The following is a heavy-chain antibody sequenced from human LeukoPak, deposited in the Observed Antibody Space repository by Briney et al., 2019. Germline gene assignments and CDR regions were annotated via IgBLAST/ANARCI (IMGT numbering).Heavy chain of an antibody. CDR1: GGSTSSGDYY. J-gene: IGHJ4*02. V-gene: IGHV4-30-4*01. D-gene: IGHD5-18*01. CDR2: IYYSGST. Sequence: SETLSLTCTVSGGSTSSGDYYWSWIRQPPGKGLEWIGYIYYSGSTYYNPSLKSRVTISVDASKNQFSLKLSSVTAADTAVYYCASARGYSYGLEDYWGQGTLVTVSS. CDR3: ASARGYSYGLEDY.